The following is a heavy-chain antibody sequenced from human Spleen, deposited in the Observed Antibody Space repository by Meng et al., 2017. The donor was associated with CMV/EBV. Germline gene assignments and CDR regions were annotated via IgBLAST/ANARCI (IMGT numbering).Heavy chain of an antibody. J-gene: IGHJ4*02. CDR1: GFTFSDYY. Sequence: GGSLRLSCATFGFTFSDYYMSWIRQAPGKGLEWVSYISSSGTVTYYASSVKGRFTISRDNPGNTVYLQMNSLTAEDTAVYFCAKPSRQYFDWSGGFDSWGQGVLVTVSS. D-gene: IGHD3-9*01. CDR2: ISSSGTVT. CDR3: AKPSRQYFDWSGGFDS. V-gene: IGHV3-11*04.